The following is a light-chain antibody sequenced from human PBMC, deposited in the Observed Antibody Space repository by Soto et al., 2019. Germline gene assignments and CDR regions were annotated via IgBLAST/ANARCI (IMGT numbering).Light chain of an antibody. CDR1: QSVSSSY. CDR3: QQFGSSPYT. V-gene: IGKV3-20*01. CDR2: GAS. J-gene: IGKJ2*01. Sequence: EIVLTQPPGTLSLSPGERATLSCRASQSVSSSYLAWYQQKPGQAPRLLIYGASSRATGIPDRFSGSGSGTDFTLTISRLDPEDFAVYYCQQFGSSPYTFGQGTKLEIK.